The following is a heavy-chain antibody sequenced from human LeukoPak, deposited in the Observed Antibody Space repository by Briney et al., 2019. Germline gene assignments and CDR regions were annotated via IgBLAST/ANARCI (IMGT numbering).Heavy chain of an antibody. V-gene: IGHV4-59*01. CDR2: VYYSGAT. J-gene: IGHJ4*01. CDR3: ASLDYVKFYFDY. CDR1: GDSISGYY. Sequence: SETLSLTCTVSGDSISGYYWSWIRQPPGKRLEWIGYVYYSGATNYNPSLKSRVTISVDTSKNQFSLNLRSVTAADTAVYYCASLDYVKFYFDYWGHGTLVTVSS. D-gene: IGHD3-16*01.